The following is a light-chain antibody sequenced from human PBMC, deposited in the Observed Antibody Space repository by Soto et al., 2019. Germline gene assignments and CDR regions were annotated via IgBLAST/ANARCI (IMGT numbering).Light chain of an antibody. Sequence: QSALTQPSSVSGSPGQSVTISCTGTSSDVGGYNYVSWYQQHPGKAPKLMIYDVSKRPSGVPDRFSGSKSGNTASLTISGRQAEDEADYYCCSYAGSYKVVFGGGTKVTVL. J-gene: IGLJ2*01. V-gene: IGLV2-11*01. CDR1: SSDVGGYNY. CDR2: DVS. CDR3: CSYAGSYKVV.